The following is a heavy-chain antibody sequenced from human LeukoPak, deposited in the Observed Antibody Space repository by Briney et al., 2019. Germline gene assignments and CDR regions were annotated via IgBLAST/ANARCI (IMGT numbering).Heavy chain of an antibody. CDR1: GFTFNKYV. D-gene: IGHD4-23*01. CDR3: AKQRPNYGGNGFDY. J-gene: IGHJ4*02. V-gene: IGHV3-33*06. Sequence: GGSLRLSCAASGFTFNKYVMHWVRQAPGKGLEWVAVIWFDGSNKYYADSVKGRFTISRDNSKNTLYLQMNSLRAEDTAVYYCAKQRPNYGGNGFDYWGQGTLVTVSS. CDR2: IWFDGSNK.